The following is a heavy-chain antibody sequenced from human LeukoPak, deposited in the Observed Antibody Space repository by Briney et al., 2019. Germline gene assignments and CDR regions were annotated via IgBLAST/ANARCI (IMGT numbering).Heavy chain of an antibody. CDR3: ASPDNGDY. V-gene: IGHV3-33*01. CDR1: GFTFGSYG. CDR2: IWSDGIKA. J-gene: IGHJ4*02. Sequence: PGGSLRLSCAASGFTFGSYGMHWVRQAPGKGPEWVAMIWSDGIKADYADSVKGRFIISRDNFKNTVYLQMNSLTADDTAVYFCASPDNGDYWGQGTLVTVSS. D-gene: IGHD1-1*01.